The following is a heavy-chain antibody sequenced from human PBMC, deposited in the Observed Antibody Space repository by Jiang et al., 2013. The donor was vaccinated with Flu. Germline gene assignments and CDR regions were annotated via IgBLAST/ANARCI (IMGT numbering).Heavy chain of an antibody. V-gene: IGHV7-4-1*02. CDR1: GYTFTSYA. D-gene: IGHD1-26*01. J-gene: IGHJ3*02. CDR2: INTNTGNP. Sequence: ELKKPGASVKVSCKASGYTFTSYAMNWVRQAPGQGLEWMGWINTNTGNPTYAQGFTGRFVFSLDTSVSTAYLQISSLKAEDTAVYYCAREGWELPRDAFDIWGQGTMVTVSS. CDR3: AREGWELPRDAFDI.